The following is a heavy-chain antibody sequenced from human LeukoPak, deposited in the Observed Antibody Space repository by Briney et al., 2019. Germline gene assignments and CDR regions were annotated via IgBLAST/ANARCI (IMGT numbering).Heavy chain of an antibody. CDR2: ISTYNGNT. Sequence: ASVKVSCKASGYTFTSYGISWVRQAPGQGLEWMGWISTYNGNTNYSQKVQGRVSMTTDTSTTTAYMELRSLRSDDTAVYYCARDLGYRGGWYAAFDIWGQGTMVTVSS. V-gene: IGHV1-18*01. J-gene: IGHJ3*02. D-gene: IGHD6-19*01. CDR1: GYTFTSYG. CDR3: ARDLGYRGGWYAAFDI.